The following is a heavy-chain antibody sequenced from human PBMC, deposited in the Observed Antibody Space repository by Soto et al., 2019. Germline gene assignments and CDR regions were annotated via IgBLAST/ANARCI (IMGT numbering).Heavy chain of an antibody. CDR1: GGSVTSYS. Sequence: PSETLSLTCTVSGGSVTSYSWSWIRQPPGKGLQWIGYIYYMGGSYYDPSLKSRVTISVDMSRNQSSLKLNSVTAEDTAVYFCARHGGIPMIRGVLSAFDMWGQGTMVS. CDR3: ARHGGIPMIRGVLSAFDM. V-gene: IGHV4-59*08. J-gene: IGHJ3*02. CDR2: IYYMGGS. D-gene: IGHD3-10*01.